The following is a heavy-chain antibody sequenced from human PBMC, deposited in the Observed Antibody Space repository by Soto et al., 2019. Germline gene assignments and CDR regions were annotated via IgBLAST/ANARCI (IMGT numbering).Heavy chain of an antibody. J-gene: IGHJ4*02. CDR2: IYYSGTT. CDR1: GGSISSGGYY. Sequence: QVQLQESGPGLVKPSQTLSLTCTVSGGSISSGGYYWSWIRQHPGKGLEWIGYIYYSGTTFYNPSLKSRVNTSVDTSKNQFSLTLSSVTAADTAVYFCARGYYYGSGTIILDYWGQGTLVTVSS. D-gene: IGHD3-10*01. V-gene: IGHV4-31*03. CDR3: ARGYYYGSGTIILDY.